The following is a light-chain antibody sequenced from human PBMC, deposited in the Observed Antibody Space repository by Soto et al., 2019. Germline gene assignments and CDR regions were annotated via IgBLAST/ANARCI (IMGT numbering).Light chain of an antibody. CDR3: QQYGGSPPRYT. CDR1: QTVSINY. J-gene: IGKJ2*01. CDR2: GAS. V-gene: IGKV3-20*01. Sequence: EVVLTQSPDALSLSPGERATLSCRASQTVSINYLAWYQQRPGQAPRLLIYGASSRATDIPDRFSGSGSGTDFTLTISRLEPEDFAVYYCQQYGGSPPRYTFGQGTKLEIK.